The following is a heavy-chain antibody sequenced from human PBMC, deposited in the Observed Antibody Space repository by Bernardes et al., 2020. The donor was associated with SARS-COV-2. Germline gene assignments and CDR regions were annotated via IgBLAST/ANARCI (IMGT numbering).Heavy chain of an antibody. CDR1: GFTVSSYG. D-gene: IGHD4-4*01. J-gene: IGHJ4*02. Sequence: GGSLRLSCAASGFTVSSYGMHWVRQAPGKGLEWVAAVSYDGSNTYYADSVKGRFTISRDNSKNTLYLQMNSLRAEDTAVYFCAKGGSLVTNKFDYWGQGTLVTVSS. CDR3: AKGGSLVTNKFDY. V-gene: IGHV3-30*18. CDR2: VSYDGSNT.